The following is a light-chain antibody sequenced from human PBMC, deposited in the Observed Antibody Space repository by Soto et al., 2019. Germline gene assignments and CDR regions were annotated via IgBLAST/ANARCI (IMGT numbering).Light chain of an antibody. CDR3: GTWDSSLSAHV. CDR1: SSNIGNNY. Sequence: QAVVTQPPSVSAAPGQTVTISCSGSSSNIGNNYVSWHQQLPGTAPKLLIYDINKRPSGIPDRFSGSKSGTSATLGITGLQTGDEADYYCGTWDSSLSAHVFGTGTKLTVL. CDR2: DIN. J-gene: IGLJ1*01. V-gene: IGLV1-51*01.